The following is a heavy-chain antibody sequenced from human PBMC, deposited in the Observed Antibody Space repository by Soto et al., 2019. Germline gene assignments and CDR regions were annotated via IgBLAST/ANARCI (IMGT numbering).Heavy chain of an antibody. CDR3: ARPTYYYDSSGPPAY. CDR1: DFAFSSYS. J-gene: IGHJ4*02. D-gene: IGHD3-22*01. Sequence: GGSLRLSCVASDFAFSSYSMNWVRQTPGRGLEWVAYFGRNNVIHYADFVDGRFVISRDNAKNSLYLQMNSLRAEDTAVYYCARPTYYYDSSGPPAYWGQGTLVTVSS. V-gene: IGHV3-48*01. CDR2: FGRNNVI.